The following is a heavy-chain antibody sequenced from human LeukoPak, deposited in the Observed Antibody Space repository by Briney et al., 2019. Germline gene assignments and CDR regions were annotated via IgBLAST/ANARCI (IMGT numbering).Heavy chain of an antibody. V-gene: IGHV3-23*01. CDR1: GGSFSGYY. J-gene: IGHJ4*02. Sequence: ETLSLTCAVYGGSFSGYYWSWIRQPPGKGLEWVSAISGSGGSTYYADSVKGRFTISRDNSKNTLYLQMNSLRAEDTAVYYCAKTCNYFDYWGQGTLVTVSS. CDR2: ISGSGGST. CDR3: AKTCNYFDY.